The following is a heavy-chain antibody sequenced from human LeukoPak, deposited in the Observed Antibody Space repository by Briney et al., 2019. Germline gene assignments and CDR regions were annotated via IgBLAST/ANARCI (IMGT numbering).Heavy chain of an antibody. D-gene: IGHD3-10*01. V-gene: IGHV1-18*01. CDR2: ISAYNGNT. J-gene: IGHJ6*02. CDR3: ARDGHYGSGSYYRSSNYYYYGMDV. CDR1: GGTFSSYA. Sequence: ASVKVSCKASGGTFSSYAISWVRQAPGQGLEWMGWISAYNGNTNYAQKLQGRVTMTTDTSTSTAYMELRSLRSDDTAVYYCARDGHYGSGSYYRSSNYYYYGMDVWGQGTTVTVSS.